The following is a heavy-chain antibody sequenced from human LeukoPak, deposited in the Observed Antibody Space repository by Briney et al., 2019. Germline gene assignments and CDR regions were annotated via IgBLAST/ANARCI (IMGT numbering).Heavy chain of an antibody. CDR2: IRYDGSNE. CDR3: AKDLIVVVPAAPYWYFDL. V-gene: IGHV3-30*02. D-gene: IGHD2-2*01. CDR1: GFTFRSYG. J-gene: IGHJ2*01. Sequence: GGSLRLSCVASGFTFRSYGMHWVRQAPGKGLEWVTFIRYDGSNEYYADSVRGRFTISRDNSKNTLYLQMNSLRAEDTAVYYCAKDLIVVVPAAPYWYFDLWGRGTLVTVSS.